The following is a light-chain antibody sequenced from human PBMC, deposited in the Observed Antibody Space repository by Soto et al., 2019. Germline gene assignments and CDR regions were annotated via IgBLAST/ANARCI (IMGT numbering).Light chain of an antibody. CDR2: GNH. CDR3: AAWDDSLNGHVV. V-gene: IGLV1-44*01. CDR1: NSNIGSNH. Sequence: QSVLTQPPSASGTPGQRVAISCSGSNSNIGSNHVNWYQQLPGTAPKLLIYGNHQRPSGVPDRFSGSRSGTSASLAISGLQSEDEADYYCAAWDDSLNGHVVFGGGTKVTVL. J-gene: IGLJ2*01.